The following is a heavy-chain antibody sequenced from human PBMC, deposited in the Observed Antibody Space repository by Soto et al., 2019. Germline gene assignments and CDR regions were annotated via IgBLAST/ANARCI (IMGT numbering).Heavy chain of an antibody. CDR2: ITGSGGST. CDR1: GFTFSSYW. J-gene: IGHJ4*02. Sequence: SGFTFSSYWMIWVRQAPGKGLEWVSVITGSGGSTYYADSVKGRFTISRDTSKNTLFLQMNSLRAEDTAVYYCAKDRYGDYGGIDYWGQGTMVNVSS. CDR3: AKDRYGDYGGIDY. D-gene: IGHD4-17*01. V-gene: IGHV3-23*01.